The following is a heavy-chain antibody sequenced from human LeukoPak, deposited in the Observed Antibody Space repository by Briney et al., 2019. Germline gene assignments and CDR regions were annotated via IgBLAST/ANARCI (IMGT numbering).Heavy chain of an antibody. CDR1: GYTLTELS. Sequence: ASVKVSCKVSGYTLTELSMHWVRQAPGKGLEWMGGFDPEDGGTIYAQKFQGRVTMTEDTSTDTAYMELSSLRSEDTAVYYCATVSFRCSSTSCYRGEFDYWGQGTLVTVSS. CDR3: ATVSFRCSSTSCYRGEFDY. J-gene: IGHJ4*02. D-gene: IGHD2-2*02. CDR2: FDPEDGGT. V-gene: IGHV1-24*01.